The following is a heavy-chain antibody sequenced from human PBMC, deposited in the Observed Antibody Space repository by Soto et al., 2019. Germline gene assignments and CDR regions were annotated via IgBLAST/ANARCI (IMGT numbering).Heavy chain of an antibody. Sequence: GGSLRLSCAASGFTFSSYDMHWVRQATGKGLEWVSAIGTAGDTYYPGSVKGRFTISRENAKNSLYLQMNSLRAGDTAVYYCARGAGKRGRDAFDIWGQGTMVTVSS. CDR2: IGTAGDT. CDR3: ARGAGKRGRDAFDI. CDR1: GFTFSSYD. V-gene: IGHV3-13*01. J-gene: IGHJ3*02. D-gene: IGHD3-10*01.